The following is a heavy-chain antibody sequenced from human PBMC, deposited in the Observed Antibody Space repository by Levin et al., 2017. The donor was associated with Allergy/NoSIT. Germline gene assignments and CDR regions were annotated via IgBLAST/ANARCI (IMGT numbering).Heavy chain of an antibody. CDR2: ISGSGGST. J-gene: IGHJ6*03. CDR3: AKGEWLSNYYYYYMDG. CDR1: GFTFSSYA. Sequence: GGSLRLSCAASGFTFSSYAMSWVRQAPGKGLEWVSAISGSGGSTYYADSVKGRFTISRDNSKNTLYLQMNSLRAEDTAVYYCAKGEWLSNYYYYYMDGWGKGTTVTVSS. V-gene: IGHV3-23*01. D-gene: IGHD6-19*01.